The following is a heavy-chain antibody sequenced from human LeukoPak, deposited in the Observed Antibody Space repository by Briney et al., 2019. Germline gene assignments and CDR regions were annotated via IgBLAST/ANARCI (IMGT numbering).Heavy chain of an antibody. V-gene: IGHV3-30-3*01. CDR1: AFPFSNYA. CDR3: ARAGDYGSGSFRWRHFDY. D-gene: IGHD3-10*01. J-gene: IGHJ4*02. CDR2: ISYDGSNK. Sequence: GTSLRLSCAASAFPFSNYAMHWVRQAPGKGLEWVALISYDGSNKYYADSVKGRFTISRDNSKNTLYPQMNSLRAEDTAVYYCARAGDYGSGSFRWRHFDYWGQGTLVTVSS.